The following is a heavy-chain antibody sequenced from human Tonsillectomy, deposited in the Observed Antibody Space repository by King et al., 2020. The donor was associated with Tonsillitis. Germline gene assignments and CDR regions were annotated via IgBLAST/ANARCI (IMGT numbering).Heavy chain of an antibody. D-gene: IGHD2-15*01. CDR2: ISGDGGST. J-gene: IGHJ2*01. CDR1: GFTFDDYA. CDR3: AKGEYCSGGSCYRRYFDL. V-gene: IGHV3-43*02. Sequence: DVQLVESGGGVVQPGGSLRLSCAASGFTFDDYAMHWVRQAPGKGLEWVSLISGDGGSTYYADSVKGRFTISRDNSKNSLYLQMNSLRTEDTALYYCAKGEYCSGGSCYRRYFDLWGRGTLVTVSS.